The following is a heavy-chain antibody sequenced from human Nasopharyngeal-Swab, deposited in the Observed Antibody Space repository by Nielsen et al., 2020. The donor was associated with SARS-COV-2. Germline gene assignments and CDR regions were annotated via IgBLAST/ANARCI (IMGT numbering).Heavy chain of an antibody. CDR3: AREEIAVAATWWFDP. V-gene: IGHV1-18*04. Sequence: ASVKVSCKASGYTFTSYGISWVRQATGQGLEWMGWISAYNGNTNYAQKLQGRVTMTTDTSTSTAYMELCSLRSEDTAVYYCAREEIAVAATWWFDPWGQGTLVTVSS. D-gene: IGHD6-19*01. J-gene: IGHJ5*02. CDR1: GYTFTSYG. CDR2: ISAYNGNT.